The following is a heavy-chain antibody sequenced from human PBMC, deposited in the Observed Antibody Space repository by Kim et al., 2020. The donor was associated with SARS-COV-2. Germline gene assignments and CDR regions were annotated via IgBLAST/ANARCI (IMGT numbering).Heavy chain of an antibody. J-gene: IGHJ5*02. CDR2: INHSGST. V-gene: IGHV4-34*01. D-gene: IGHD3-10*01. CDR3: ARYMVRGVTPLNWFDP. Sequence: SETLSLTCAVYGGSFSGYYWSWIRQPPGKGLEWIGEINHSGSTNYNPSLKSRVTISVDTSKNQFSLKLSSVTAADTAVYYCARYMVRGVTPLNWFDPWGQGTLVTVSS. CDR1: GGSFSGYY.